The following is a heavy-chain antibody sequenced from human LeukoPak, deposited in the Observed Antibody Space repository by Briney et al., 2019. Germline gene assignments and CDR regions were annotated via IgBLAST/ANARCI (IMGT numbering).Heavy chain of an antibody. V-gene: IGHV3-23*01. J-gene: IGHJ4*02. CDR2: TSGSGGNT. Sequence: PGGSLRLSCAASGFTFSSFAMSWVRQAPGKGLEWVSSTSGSGGNTYYAHSVKGRFTISRDNFKNTLFLQMNSLRAEDTALYYCAKAPSYDFWSGYFDYWGQGTLVTVSS. CDR1: GFTFSSFA. D-gene: IGHD3-3*01. CDR3: AKAPSYDFWSGYFDY.